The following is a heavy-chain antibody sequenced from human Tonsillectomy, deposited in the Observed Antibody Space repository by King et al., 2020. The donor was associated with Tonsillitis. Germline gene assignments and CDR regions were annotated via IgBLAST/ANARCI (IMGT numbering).Heavy chain of an antibody. V-gene: IGHV3-23*04. CDR1: GFTFSNYA. Sequence: VQLVESGGGLVQPGGSLRLSCAASGFTFSNYAMSWVRQAPGKGLEWVSGISGTGGSTYYADSVKGRFTISRDNSKNTLYLQMNSLRAEDTAVYYCANRLRCNYYDSSGYPGYFDYWGQGTLVTVSS. CDR2: ISGTGGST. CDR3: ANRLRCNYYDSSGYPGYFDY. J-gene: IGHJ4*02. D-gene: IGHD3-22*01.